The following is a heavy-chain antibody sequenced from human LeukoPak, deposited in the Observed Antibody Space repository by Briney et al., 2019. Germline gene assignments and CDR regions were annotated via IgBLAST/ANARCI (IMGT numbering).Heavy chain of an antibody. V-gene: IGHV3-33*01. CDR3: ARDPPIFGVGTNYYYGMDV. Sequence: GGSLRLSCAASGFTFSSYGMHWVRQAPGKGLEWVAVIWYDGSNKYYADSVKGRFTISRDNSKNTLYLQMNSLRAEDTAVYYCARDPPIFGVGTNYYYGMDVWGQGTTVTVSS. J-gene: IGHJ6*02. CDR1: GFTFSSYG. D-gene: IGHD3-3*01. CDR2: IWYDGSNK.